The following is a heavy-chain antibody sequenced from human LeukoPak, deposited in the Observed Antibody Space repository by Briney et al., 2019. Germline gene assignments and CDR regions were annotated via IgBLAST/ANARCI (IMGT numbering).Heavy chain of an antibody. CDR2: IHTSGTT. CDR3: ARETEVPGGRSWDF. V-gene: IGHV4-4*07. D-gene: IGHD6-19*01. Sequence: SETLSLTCTVSGCYISSFYWTWIRQPAGKGLEWIGRIHTSGTTNRNPSLKTRVTMSVDTSNNHFSLKLSSVTAADTAVYYCARETEVPGGRSWDFWGQGTLVTVSS. J-gene: IGHJ4*02. CDR1: GCYISSFY.